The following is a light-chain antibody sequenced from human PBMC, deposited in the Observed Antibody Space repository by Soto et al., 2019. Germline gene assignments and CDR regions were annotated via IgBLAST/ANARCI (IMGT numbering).Light chain of an antibody. Sequence: IQMTQSPSSVSASVGDTVTLSCQTSHGVSGWLAWYQQKPGKAPTLLIYTVSNLQSGVPSRFSGIGSETDFSLTITNLPPEDFATYFCQQGKTFPFTFGPGTKVEVK. CDR1: HGVSGW. CDR2: TVS. V-gene: IGKV1-12*01. CDR3: QQGKTFPFT. J-gene: IGKJ3*01.